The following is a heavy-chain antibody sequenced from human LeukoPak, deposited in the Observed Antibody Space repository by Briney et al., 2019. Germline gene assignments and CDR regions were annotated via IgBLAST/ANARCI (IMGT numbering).Heavy chain of an antibody. V-gene: IGHV3-30*18. CDR1: GFTFSSYG. CDR3: AKSRGRQWLGPDY. J-gene: IGHJ4*02. Sequence: GRSLRLSCAASGFTFSSYGMHWVRQAPGKGLEWVAVISYDGSNKYYADSVKGRFAISRDTPKNTLYLQMNSLRDEGTAVYYCAKSRGRQWLGPDYWGQGTLVTVSS. D-gene: IGHD6-19*01. CDR2: ISYDGSNK.